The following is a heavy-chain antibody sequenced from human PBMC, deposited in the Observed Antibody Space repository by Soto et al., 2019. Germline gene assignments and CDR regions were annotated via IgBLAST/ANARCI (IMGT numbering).Heavy chain of an antibody. CDR2: ITITGDTT. V-gene: IGHV3-23*04. CDR3: GKGGGGDHGY. Sequence: EVQLVESEGGLVQPGGSLRLSCEASGFIFTTSDMSWVRQAPGKGLEWISSITITGDTTHYADSVKGRFTISRDNSRKPVYLQKERPGGGGHAGNYLGKGGGGDHGYWGQGTLVAVSS. D-gene: IGHD2-21*02. CDR1: GFIFTTSD. J-gene: IGHJ4*02.